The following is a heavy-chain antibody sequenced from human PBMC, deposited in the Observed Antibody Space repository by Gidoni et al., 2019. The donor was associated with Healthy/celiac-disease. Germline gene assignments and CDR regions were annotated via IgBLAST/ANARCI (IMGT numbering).Heavy chain of an antibody. J-gene: IGHJ3*02. Sequence: QLQLQESGPGLVKPWETLSLTCTVPGGSISSSSHYWGCIRQPPGKGLEWIGSINYGGSTYYTPSVNGRGTLSVDRSKNQFSLKLRSVPAAYTAVYYCARHPVATGEPTDAFDIWGQGTMVTVSS. CDR3: ARHPVATGEPTDAFDI. CDR1: GGSISSSSHY. CDR2: INYGGST. V-gene: IGHV4-39*01. D-gene: IGHD3-16*01.